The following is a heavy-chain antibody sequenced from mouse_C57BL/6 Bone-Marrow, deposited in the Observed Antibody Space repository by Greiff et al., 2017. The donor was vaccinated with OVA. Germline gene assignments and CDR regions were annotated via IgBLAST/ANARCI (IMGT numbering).Heavy chain of an antibody. CDR2: IYPGDGDT. CDR1: GYAFSSSW. J-gene: IGHJ4*01. V-gene: IGHV1-82*01. CDR3: VFYAMDY. Sequence: QVQLQQSGPELVKPGASVKISCKASGYAFSSSWMNWVKQRPGKGLEWIGRIYPGDGDTNYNGKFKGKATLTADKSSSTAYMQLSSLTSEDSAVYFCVFYAMDYWGQGTSVTVSS.